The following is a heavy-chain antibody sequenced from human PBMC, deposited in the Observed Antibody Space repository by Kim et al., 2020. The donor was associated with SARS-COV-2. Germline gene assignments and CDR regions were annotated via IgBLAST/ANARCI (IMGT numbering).Heavy chain of an antibody. CDR2: IYYSGST. Sequence: SETLSLICTVSGGSIISSSYYWGWIRQPPGKGLEWIGSIYYSGSTYYNPSLKSRVTISVDTSKNQFSLKLSSVTAADTAVYYCATLLRQWLVLSSYYFDYWGQGTLVTVSS. D-gene: IGHD6-19*01. J-gene: IGHJ4*02. V-gene: IGHV4-39*01. CDR1: GGSIISSSYY. CDR3: ATLLRQWLVLSSYYFDY.